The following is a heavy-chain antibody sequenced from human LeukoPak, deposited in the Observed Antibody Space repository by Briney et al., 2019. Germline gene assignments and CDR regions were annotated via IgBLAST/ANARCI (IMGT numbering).Heavy chain of an antibody. CDR3: TTFGAGYCSGGSCYDPQEYFQH. Sequence: GGSLRLSCAASGFTFSNAWMSWVRQAPGKGLEWVGRIKSKTDGGTTDYAAPVKGRFTISRDDSKNTLYLQMNSLKTEDTAVYYCTTFGAGYCSGGSCYDPQEYFQHWGQGTLVTVSS. J-gene: IGHJ1*01. D-gene: IGHD2-15*01. CDR1: GFTFSNAW. V-gene: IGHV3-15*01. CDR2: IKSKTDGGTT.